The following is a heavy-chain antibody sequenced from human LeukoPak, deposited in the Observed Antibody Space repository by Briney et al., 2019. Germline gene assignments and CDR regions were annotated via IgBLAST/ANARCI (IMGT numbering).Heavy chain of an antibody. Sequence: SETLSLTCAVYGDSFSGYFWSWIRQPPGNGLEWLGVINLSVSTNYNASLKSRVTISVDTSKNQFSLRLSSVTAADTAVYYCAPRGDIEHSYGFGKWFDPWGQGTRVTVSS. CDR3: APRGDIEHSYGFGKWFDP. CDR2: INLSVST. J-gene: IGHJ5*02. CDR1: GDSFSGYF. D-gene: IGHD5-18*01. V-gene: IGHV4-34*01.